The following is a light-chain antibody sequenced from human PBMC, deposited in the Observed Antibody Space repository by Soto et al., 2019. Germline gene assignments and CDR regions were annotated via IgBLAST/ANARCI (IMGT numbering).Light chain of an antibody. CDR2: AAS. Sequence: DIVLTQSPGTLSLSPGERATLYCRASQSVTSNLAWYQQKRGQAPRLLIYAASTRATGVPARFSGSGSGTEFTLTISSLQSEDFAVYYCQQYNNWPPITFGQGTRLEIK. J-gene: IGKJ5*01. CDR1: QSVTSN. CDR3: QQYNNWPPIT. V-gene: IGKV3D-15*01.